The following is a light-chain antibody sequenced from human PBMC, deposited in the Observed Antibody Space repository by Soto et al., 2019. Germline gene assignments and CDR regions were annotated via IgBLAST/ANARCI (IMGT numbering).Light chain of an antibody. J-gene: IGKJ4*01. CDR2: GTS. CDR3: QQYNNWPVT. Sequence: EVVMTQSPATLSVSPGETATLSCRASQSVRSNLVWYQQKPGQAPRLLISGTSTRATGIPARFSGSGSGTDFTLTITTLQPEDFAIYYCQQYNNWPVTFGGGTKVEIK. CDR1: QSVRSN. V-gene: IGKV3-15*01.